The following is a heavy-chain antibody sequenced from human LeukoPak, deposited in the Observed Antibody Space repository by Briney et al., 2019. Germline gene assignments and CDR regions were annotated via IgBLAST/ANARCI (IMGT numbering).Heavy chain of an antibody. CDR3: AKDAEVAWRSGWYSDY. CDR1: GFSFTTYA. V-gene: IGHV3-23*01. D-gene: IGHD6-19*01. J-gene: IGHJ4*02. Sequence: GGSLRLSCAASGFSFTTYAMNWVRQAPGKGLEWVSGISGSGGSTDYADSVKGRFTISRDNSRNTVYRQMNSLRAEDTAVYYCAKDAEVAWRSGWYSDYWGQGTLVTVST. CDR2: ISGSGGST.